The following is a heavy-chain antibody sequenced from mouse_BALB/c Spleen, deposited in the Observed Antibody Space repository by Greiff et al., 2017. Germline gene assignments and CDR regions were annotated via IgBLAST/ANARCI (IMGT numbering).Heavy chain of an antibody. J-gene: IGHJ3*01. CDR2: ISYSGST. CDR3: ASAIYYGSSPFAY. D-gene: IGHD1-1*01. V-gene: IGHV3-8*02. CDR1: GDSITSGY. Sequence: EVQVVESGPSLVKPSQTLSLTCSVTGDSITSGYWNWIRKFPGNKLEYMGYISYSGSTYYNPSLKSRISITRDTSKNQYYLQLNSVTTEDTATYYCASAIYYGSSPFAYWGQGTLVTVSA.